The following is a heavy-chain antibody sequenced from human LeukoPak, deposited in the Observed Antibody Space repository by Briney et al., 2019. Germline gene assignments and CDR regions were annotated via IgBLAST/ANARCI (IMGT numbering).Heavy chain of an antibody. V-gene: IGHV3-74*01. CDR3: ARGGGSSSPSSRYFDL. J-gene: IGHJ2*01. Sequence: LSGGSLRLSCAASGFTLSSYWMHWVRQAPGKGLVWVSRINSDGSSTSYADSVTGRFTISRDNAKNTLYLQMSSLRAEDTAVYYCARGGGSSSPSSRYFDLCGRGTLATVSS. CDR2: INSDGSST. CDR1: GFTLSSYW. D-gene: IGHD6-6*01.